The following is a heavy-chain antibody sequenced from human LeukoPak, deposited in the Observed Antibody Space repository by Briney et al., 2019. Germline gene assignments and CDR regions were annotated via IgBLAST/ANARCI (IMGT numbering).Heavy chain of an antibody. CDR1: GGSISSYY. D-gene: IGHD3-3*01. Sequence: SETLSLTCTVSGGSISSYYWSWIRQPPGKGLEWIGYIYYSGSTNYNPSLKSRVTISVDTSKNQFSLKLSSVTAADTAVYYCARVGRVDYDFWSGYFVFYYWGQGTLVTVSS. V-gene: IGHV4-59*08. CDR2: IYYSGST. CDR3: ARVGRVDYDFWSGYFVFYY. J-gene: IGHJ4*02.